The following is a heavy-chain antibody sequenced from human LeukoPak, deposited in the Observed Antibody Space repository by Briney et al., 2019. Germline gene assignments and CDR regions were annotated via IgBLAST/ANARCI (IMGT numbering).Heavy chain of an antibody. J-gene: IGHJ5*02. V-gene: IGHV5-51*01. CDR3: ASRDYGSTWSDP. CDR2: IHPGDYTT. D-gene: IGHD4/OR15-4a*01. CDR1: RYSLSTYW. Sequence: GESLKISCKGFRYSLSTYWIGWVRQPPGRGLEWMGIIHPGDYTTQYTSSFQGQVTISVDKSTGTAYLQWNSLKASDTAMYYCASRDYGSTWSDPWGQGTQVTVSS.